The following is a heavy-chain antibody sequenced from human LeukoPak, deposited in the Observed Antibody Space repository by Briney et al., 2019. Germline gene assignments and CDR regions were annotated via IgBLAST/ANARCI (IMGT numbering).Heavy chain of an antibody. CDR1: GFSFNEYA. V-gene: IGHV3-33*08. Sequence: GGSLRLSCAAAGFSFNEYAMHWVRQAPGKGLEWVAVIWRDGSNKYYADSVKGRFTVSRDNPKNTLNLQMDSLRVEDTAVYYCARENTYYYDSSGYQSDYWGQGTLVTVSS. CDR2: IWRDGSNK. D-gene: IGHD3-22*01. J-gene: IGHJ4*02. CDR3: ARENTYYYDSSGYQSDY.